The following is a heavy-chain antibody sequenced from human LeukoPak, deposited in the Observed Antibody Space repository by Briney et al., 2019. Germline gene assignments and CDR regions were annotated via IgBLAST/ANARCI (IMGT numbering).Heavy chain of an antibody. CDR1: GYTFTGYY. CDR3: ARVPPVVGTAHHDAFDI. J-gene: IGHJ3*02. CDR2: INPNSGGT. Sequence: ASVKVSCKASGYTFTGYYMHWVRQAPGQGLEWMGWINPNSGGTNDAQKFQGRVTMTRDTSISTAYMELSRLRSDDTAVYYCARVPPVVGTAHHDAFDIWGQGTMVTVSS. V-gene: IGHV1-2*02. D-gene: IGHD2-15*01.